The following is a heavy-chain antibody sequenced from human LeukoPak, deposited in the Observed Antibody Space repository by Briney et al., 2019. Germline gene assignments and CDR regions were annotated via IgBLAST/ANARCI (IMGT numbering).Heavy chain of an antibody. J-gene: IGHJ4*02. D-gene: IGHD4/OR15-4a*01. CDR3: AGATGAFDY. Sequence: PSETLSLTCTVSGGSISSGSYYWSWIRQPAGKGLEWIGRIYTSGSTNYNPSLKSRVTISVDTSKNPFSLTLSSVTSADTVVYYCAGATGAFDYWGQGTLVTVSS. V-gene: IGHV4-61*02. CDR2: IYTSGST. CDR1: GGSISSGSYY.